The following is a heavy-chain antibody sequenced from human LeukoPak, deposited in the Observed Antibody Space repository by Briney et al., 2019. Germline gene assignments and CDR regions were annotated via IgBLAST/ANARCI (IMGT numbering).Heavy chain of an antibody. Sequence: PGGSMRLSCAASGFAFSSYGMSWVRQAPGKGLEWVSGISDSGAYTYYADSVKGRFTISRDNSKNTVYVQMNSLRAEDTALYYCAKDRLTLDAFDIWGQGTMVTVSS. CDR2: ISDSGAYT. V-gene: IGHV3-23*01. J-gene: IGHJ3*02. D-gene: IGHD4-23*01. CDR3: AKDRLTLDAFDI. CDR1: GFAFSSYG.